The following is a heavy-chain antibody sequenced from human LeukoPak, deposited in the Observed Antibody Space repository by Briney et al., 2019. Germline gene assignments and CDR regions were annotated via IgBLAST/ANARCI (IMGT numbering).Heavy chain of an antibody. CDR2: DGSNK. CDR3: ARALGYCSSTSCANWLDP. Sequence: GGSLRLSCAASGFTFSASGMHWVRQAPGKGLEWVAHDGSNKYYADSVQGRFTISRDNSKNTLYLQMNSLRAEDTAVYYCARALGYCSSTSCANWLDPWGQGTLVTVSS. V-gene: IGHV3-30*12. D-gene: IGHD2-2*01. CDR1: GFTFSASG. J-gene: IGHJ5*02.